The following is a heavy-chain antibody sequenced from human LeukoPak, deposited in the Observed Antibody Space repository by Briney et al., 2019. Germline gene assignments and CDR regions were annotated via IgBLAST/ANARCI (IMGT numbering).Heavy chain of an antibody. CDR1: GGSINSYY. V-gene: IGHV4-4*07. CDR3: GRQGYTASYYFLDF. CDR2: IYTTGAT. Sequence: KPSETLSLTCTVSGGSINSYYWGWVRQHPGKGLEWIGRIYTTGATQYNPSLKSRVTMSTDTSTNQFSLNLRSMSAADTAVYYCGRQGYTASYYFLDFWSQGTLVAVS. D-gene: IGHD1-26*01. J-gene: IGHJ4*02.